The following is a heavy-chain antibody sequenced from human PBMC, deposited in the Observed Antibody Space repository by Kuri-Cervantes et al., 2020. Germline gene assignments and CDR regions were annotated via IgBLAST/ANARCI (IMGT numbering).Heavy chain of an antibody. V-gene: IGHV4-38-2*01. Sequence: GSLRLSCVVSGFSISTGYLWGWIRQPPGKGLEWIGNIYHSGSTYYNPSLTSRVTISRDTSNNQFSLTLTSVTAADTAIYYCARHSDSRSYYGWFDPWGQGSLVTVSS. J-gene: IGHJ5*02. D-gene: IGHD1-26*01. CDR2: IYHSGST. CDR3: ARHSDSRSYYGWFDP. CDR1: GFSISTGYL.